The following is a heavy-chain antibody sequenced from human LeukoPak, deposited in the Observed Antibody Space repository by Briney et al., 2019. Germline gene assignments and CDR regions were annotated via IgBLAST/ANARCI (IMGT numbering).Heavy chain of an antibody. CDR2: ISAYNGNT. D-gene: IGHD3-10*01. CDR1: VYTFTSYG. CDR3: ARDTPEYYGSGSYFYY. Sequence: ASVTVSCKASVYTFTSYGISWVRQAPGQGLEWMGWISAYNGNTNYAQKLQGRVTMTTDTSTSTAYMELRSLRSDDTAVYYCARDTPEYYGSGSYFYYWGQGTLVTVSS. V-gene: IGHV1-18*01. J-gene: IGHJ4*02.